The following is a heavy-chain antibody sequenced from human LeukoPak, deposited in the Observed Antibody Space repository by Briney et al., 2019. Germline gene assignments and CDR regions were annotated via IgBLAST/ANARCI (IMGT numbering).Heavy chain of an antibody. CDR1: GGSISSGDHY. V-gene: IGHV4-30-2*01. J-gene: IGHJ3*02. D-gene: IGHD6-13*01. CDR3: ARGYSSSWPNAFDI. CDR2: IYHSGST. Sequence: SETLSLTCTVSGGSISSGDHYWTWIRQPPGKGLEWIGYIYHSGSTYYNPSLKSRVTISVDRSKNQFSLKLSSVTAADTAVYYCARGYSSSWPNAFDIWGQGTMVTVSS.